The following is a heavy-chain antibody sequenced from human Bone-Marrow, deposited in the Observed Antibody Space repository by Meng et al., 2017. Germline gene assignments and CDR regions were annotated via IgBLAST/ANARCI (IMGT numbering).Heavy chain of an antibody. J-gene: IGHJ4*02. CDR3: ASLLYSGYDRAFDY. Sequence: GLGSVHPPAALFPPSPLSGASGNIGNVYGSRSRQPRGRRREWIGYIYYCGSTIYYPALKCQVPISLDTAKIQFSLKLSSVTAADSAVYYGASLLYSGYDRAFDYWGQGALVTVSS. CDR2: IYYCGST. CDR1: GASGNIGNVY. V-gene: IGHV4-61*01. D-gene: IGHD5-12*01.